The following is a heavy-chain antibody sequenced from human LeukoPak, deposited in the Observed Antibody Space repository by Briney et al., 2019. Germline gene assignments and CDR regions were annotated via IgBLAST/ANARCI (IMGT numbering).Heavy chain of an antibody. Sequence: GGSLRLSCAASGFTFDDYAMHWVRHAPGKGLEWVSGISWNSGSIGYADSVKGRFTISRDNAKNSLYLQMNSLRAEDTALYYCAKRAASAEYFQHWGQGTLVTVSS. CDR3: AKRAASAEYFQH. CDR1: GFTFDDYA. D-gene: IGHD2-15*01. CDR2: ISWNSGSI. J-gene: IGHJ1*01. V-gene: IGHV3-9*01.